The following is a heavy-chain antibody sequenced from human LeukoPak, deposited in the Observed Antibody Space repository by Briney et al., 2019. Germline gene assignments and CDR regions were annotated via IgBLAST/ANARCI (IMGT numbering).Heavy chain of an antibody. CDR1: GFTFSSYW. CDR3: ARDQGITIFGVVTQRIYDD. D-gene: IGHD3-3*01. Sequence: GGSLRLSCAASGFTFSSYWMHWVRQAPGKGLVWVSRINTDGSSTSYADSVKGRFTISRDNAKNTLYLQMNSLRAEDTAVYYCARDQGITIFGVVTQRIYDDWGQGTLVTVSS. J-gene: IGHJ4*02. CDR2: INTDGSST. V-gene: IGHV3-74*01.